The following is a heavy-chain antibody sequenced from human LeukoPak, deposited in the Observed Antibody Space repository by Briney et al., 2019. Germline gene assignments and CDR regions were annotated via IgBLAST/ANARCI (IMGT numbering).Heavy chain of an antibody. Sequence: VASVKVSCKASGYTFTEYYLHWVRQAPGQGLQWMGCINPNSGGSHFAQTFQGRVTLTRDTSISTAYMELSRLRSDDTAVYYCARLADCSSSSCRSFDYWGQGTLVTVSS. V-gene: IGHV1-2*02. CDR2: INPNSGGS. CDR1: GYTFTEYY. J-gene: IGHJ4*02. D-gene: IGHD2-2*01. CDR3: ARLADCSSSSCRSFDY.